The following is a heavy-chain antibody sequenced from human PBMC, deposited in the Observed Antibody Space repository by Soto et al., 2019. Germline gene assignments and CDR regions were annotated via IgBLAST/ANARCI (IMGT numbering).Heavy chain of an antibody. D-gene: IGHD3-16*01. CDR2: ISFSGAT. V-gene: IGHV4-59*12. J-gene: IGHJ5*02. Sequence: SETLSLTCTVSGVSITSYFWSWIRQTPGKGLDWIGSISFSGATYSNPSLKGRAALSVDTSENHLSLTLNSVTAADTAVYYCVREGGDNWLDPWGQGTLVTVYS. CDR3: VREGGDNWLDP. CDR1: GVSITSYF.